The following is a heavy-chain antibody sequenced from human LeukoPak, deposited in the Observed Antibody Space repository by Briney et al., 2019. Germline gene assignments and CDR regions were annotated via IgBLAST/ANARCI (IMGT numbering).Heavy chain of an antibody. CDR2: IKEDGSEK. CDR1: GFTFSSYW. J-gene: IGHJ5*02. Sequence: GGALRLSCAGSGFTFSSYWMSWVRQAPGKGLEWVANIKEDGSEKYYVDSVKGRFTISRDNAKNSLYLQMNSLRAEDTAVYYCARDLYSSSWYFGWFDPWGQGTLVTVSS. D-gene: IGHD6-13*01. CDR3: ARDLYSSSWYFGWFDP. V-gene: IGHV3-7*01.